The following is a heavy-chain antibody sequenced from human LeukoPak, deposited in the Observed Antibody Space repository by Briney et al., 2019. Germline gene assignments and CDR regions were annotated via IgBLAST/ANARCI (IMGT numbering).Heavy chain of an antibody. Sequence: PGGSLRLSCAASGFTFSSYGMHWVRQAPGKGLEWVAVIWYDGSNKYYADSVKGRFTISRDNSKNTLYLQMNSLRAEDTAVYYCASDMVRFGNFDYWGQGTLVTVSS. CDR2: IWYDGSNK. CDR3: ASDMVRFGNFDY. CDR1: GFTFSSYG. J-gene: IGHJ4*02. V-gene: IGHV3-33*01. D-gene: IGHD3-10*01.